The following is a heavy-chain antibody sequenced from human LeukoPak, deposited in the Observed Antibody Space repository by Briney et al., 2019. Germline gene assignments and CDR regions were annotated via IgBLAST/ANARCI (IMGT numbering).Heavy chain of an antibody. J-gene: IGHJ4*01. D-gene: IGHD1-1*01. Sequence: SETLSLTCAVYGVSFNDYYWSWIRQPPGKGLEWSGEINHSGSTNYNPSLKSRVTISVDTSKNQFSLKLSSLTATDTAVYCCARGGEVERLDYWGHGTLVTVSS. CDR2: INHSGST. CDR3: ARGGEVERLDY. CDR1: GVSFNDYY. V-gene: IGHV4-34*01.